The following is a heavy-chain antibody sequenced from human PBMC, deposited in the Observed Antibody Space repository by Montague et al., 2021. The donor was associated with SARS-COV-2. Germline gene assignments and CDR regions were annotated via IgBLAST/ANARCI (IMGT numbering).Heavy chain of an antibody. D-gene: IGHD6-19*01. J-gene: IGHJ6*02. CDR1: GGSISSSSYY. CDR3: ARGNSSGWYGYYYYGMDV. Sequence: SETLSLTCTVSGGSISSSSYYWGWIRQPPGKGLEWIGSIYYSGSTYYNPSLKSRVTISVDTSKNQFSLKLSSVTAADTAVYYCARGNSSGWYGYYYYGMDVWGQGTTVTVSS. CDR2: IYYSGST. V-gene: IGHV4-39*07.